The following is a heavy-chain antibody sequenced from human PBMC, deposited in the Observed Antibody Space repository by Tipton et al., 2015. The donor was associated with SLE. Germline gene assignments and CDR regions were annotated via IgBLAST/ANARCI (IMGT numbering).Heavy chain of an antibody. J-gene: IGHJ4*02. D-gene: IGHD3-22*01. V-gene: IGHV3-48*03. CDR1: GFTFSSYE. Sequence: SLRLSCAASGFTFSSYEMNWVRQAPGKGLEWVSYISSGGNTIYYADSVKGRFTISRDNAKKSLYLQMNSLRAEDTAVYYCARGDYYDTSGYYYWGQGTLVTVSS. CDR3: ARGDYYDTSGYYY. CDR2: ISSGGNTI.